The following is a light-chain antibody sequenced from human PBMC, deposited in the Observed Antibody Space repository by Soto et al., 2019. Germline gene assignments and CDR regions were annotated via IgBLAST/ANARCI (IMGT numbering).Light chain of an antibody. CDR3: QQRSNWPVT. V-gene: IGKV3-15*01. Sequence: MMMTQSPATLSVSPGERVTLSCRTSHSVNSHVAWYQQKPGQAPRLLLYGASTRATGIPVRFSGSGFGTEFTLTISSLEPEDFAIYYCQQRSNWPVTFGGGTKVDIK. J-gene: IGKJ4*01. CDR1: HSVNSH. CDR2: GAS.